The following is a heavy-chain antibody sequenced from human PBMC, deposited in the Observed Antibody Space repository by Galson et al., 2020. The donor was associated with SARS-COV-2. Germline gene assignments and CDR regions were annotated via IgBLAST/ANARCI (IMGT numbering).Heavy chain of an antibody. CDR3: AKDDRDYYDSSGYPAFDY. D-gene: IGHD3-22*01. Sequence: GGSLRLSCAASGFTFSSYGMHWVRQAPGKGLEWVAVISYDGSNKYYADSVKGRFTISRDNSKNTLYLQMNSLRAEDTAVYYCAKDDRDYYDSSGYPAFDYWGQGTLVTVSS. CDR2: ISYDGSNK. J-gene: IGHJ4*02. CDR1: GFTFSSYG. V-gene: IGHV3-30*18.